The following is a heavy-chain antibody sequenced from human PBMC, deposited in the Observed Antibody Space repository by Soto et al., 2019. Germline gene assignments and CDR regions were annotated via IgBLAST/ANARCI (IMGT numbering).Heavy chain of an antibody. J-gene: IGHJ4*01. V-gene: IGHV3-23*01. CDR3: APDASYYRTRQWSPLDY. CDR2: ISGRGGTT. CDR1: GFTFSTYS. D-gene: IGHD3-10*01. Sequence: GGSLRLSCAASGFTFSTYSINWVRQAPGKRLEWGSAISGRGGTTYYADSVRGRFTISRDNSKNTMYLELNSLTVEDTAVYYFAPDASYYRTRQWSPLDYWGPGTLVTVSS.